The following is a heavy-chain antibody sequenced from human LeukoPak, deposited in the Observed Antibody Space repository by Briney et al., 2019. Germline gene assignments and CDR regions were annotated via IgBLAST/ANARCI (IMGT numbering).Heavy chain of an antibody. CDR2: ISISGSKT. D-gene: IGHD4-17*01. CDR1: EFDFSSHA. Sequence: GGSLRLSCAASEFDFSSHAMTWVRQAPGKGLEWVSAISISGSKTYYADSVKGRFTISRDNSKNTLYLQMNSLRAEDTVVYYCANEIRPNDYWGQGTQVTVSS. V-gene: IGHV3-23*01. J-gene: IGHJ4*02. CDR3: ANEIRPNDY.